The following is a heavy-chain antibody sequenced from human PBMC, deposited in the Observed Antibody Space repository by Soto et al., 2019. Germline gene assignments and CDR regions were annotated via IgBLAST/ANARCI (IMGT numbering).Heavy chain of an antibody. J-gene: IGHJ6*02. CDR1: GGSISRVKDY. D-gene: IGHD2-2*01. V-gene: IGHV4-30-4*01. CDR3: ARHNPYCSSTSCVGWVDV. CDR2: NYYSGSA. Sequence: PSETLSLTCTVSGGSISRVKDYWSWIRQPPGKGLEWLGYNYYSGSAYYNPSLKSRVTISVDKSKNQFSLKLSSVTAADTAVYYCARHNPYCSSTSCVGWVDVWGQGTTVTVSS.